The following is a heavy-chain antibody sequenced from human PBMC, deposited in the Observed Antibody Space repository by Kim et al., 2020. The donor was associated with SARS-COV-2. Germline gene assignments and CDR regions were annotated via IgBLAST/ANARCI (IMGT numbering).Heavy chain of an antibody. CDR1: GASFSSGSYY. D-gene: IGHD4-17*01. J-gene: IGHJ3*01. CDR3: ARGYGGNYHDAFNF. CDR2: FYYSGST. Sequence: SETLSLTCTVSGASFSSGSYYWSWIRQHPGKGLEWIAYFYYSGSTYYNPSLKSRLSLSSDTSKNDFSLHLSSVTAADTAVYYCARGYGGNYHDAFNFWGRGTMVTVSS. V-gene: IGHV4-31*03.